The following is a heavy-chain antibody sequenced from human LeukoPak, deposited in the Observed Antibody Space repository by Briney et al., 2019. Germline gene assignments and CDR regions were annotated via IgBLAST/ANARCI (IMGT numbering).Heavy chain of an antibody. CDR3: ARSYYYDSSGTPDC. D-gene: IGHD3-22*01. J-gene: IGHJ4*02. V-gene: IGHV3-30*02. CDR1: GFTFNTYG. CDR2: TRHDGSND. Sequence: GGSLRLSCAASGFTFNTYGMHWDRQAPGKGLGWVAFTRHDGSNDYYTDSGKGRFTISRDNSKNTLYLQMNSLRAEDTAAYYCARSYYYDSSGTPDCWGQGTLVTVSS.